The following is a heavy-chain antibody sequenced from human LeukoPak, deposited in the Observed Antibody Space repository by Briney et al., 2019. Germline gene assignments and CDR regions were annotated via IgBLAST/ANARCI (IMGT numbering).Heavy chain of an antibody. CDR1: GYMFTGYY. Sequence: ASLKLSCKASGYMFTGYYMPWVRQSPGQALEWMGWINPNSGGTHYAQKFQGRVTMTRDPSISTAYMDLSRLRSDDTAVYYCARPNGSGSYYAGAYDYWGQGTLVTVSS. V-gene: IGHV1-2*02. D-gene: IGHD3-10*01. CDR3: ARPNGSGSYYAGAYDY. CDR2: INPNSGGT. J-gene: IGHJ4*02.